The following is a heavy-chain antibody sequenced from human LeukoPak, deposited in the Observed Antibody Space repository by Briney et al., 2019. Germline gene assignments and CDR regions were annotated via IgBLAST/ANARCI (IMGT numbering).Heavy chain of an antibody. CDR2: ISSSSSYI. J-gene: IGHJ3*02. D-gene: IGHD2-15*01. CDR1: GFTFSSYS. V-gene: IGHV3-21*01. CDR3: ARDTVVVVAVDAFDI. Sequence: GGSLRLSCSASGFTFSSYSMNWVRQAPGKGLEWVSYISSSSSYIYYADSVKGRFTISRDNAKNSLYLQMNSLRAEDTAVYYCARDTVVVVAVDAFDIWGQGTMVTVSS.